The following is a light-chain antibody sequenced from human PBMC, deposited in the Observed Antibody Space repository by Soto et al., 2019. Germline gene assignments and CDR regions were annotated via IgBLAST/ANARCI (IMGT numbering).Light chain of an antibody. Sequence: EIVLTQSPGTLSLSPGERATLSCRASQSVSSSYLAWYQQKPGQAPRLLIYGASSSATGIPDRFSGSGSGTDFTLCSSRWEPEDVAVYYFQQYGSSSWTFGQGTKLEIK. CDR3: QQYGSSSWT. J-gene: IGKJ2*02. CDR2: GAS. CDR1: QSVSSSY. V-gene: IGKV3-20*01.